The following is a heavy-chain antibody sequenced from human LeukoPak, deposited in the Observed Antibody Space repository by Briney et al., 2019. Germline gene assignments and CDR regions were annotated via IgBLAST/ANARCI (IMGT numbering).Heavy chain of an antibody. V-gene: IGHV4-59*08. CDR3: ARQEMGYSYNLFDY. CDR2: IYYSGNT. Sequence: SETLSLTCTVSGGSINSYYWSWIRQPPGKGLEWIGYIYYSGNTKYNPSLKRRVTILVDTSKNQFSLKLTSLTAADTAVYYCARQEMGYSYNLFDYWGQGTLVTVSS. J-gene: IGHJ4*02. CDR1: GGSINSYY. D-gene: IGHD5-18*01.